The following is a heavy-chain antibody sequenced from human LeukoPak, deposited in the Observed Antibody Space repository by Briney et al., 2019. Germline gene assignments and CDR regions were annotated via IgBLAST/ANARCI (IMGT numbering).Heavy chain of an antibody. D-gene: IGHD2-21*02. CDR3: ARAKGDRY. Sequence: GGSLRLSCAASGFTFSSYSMNWVRQAPGKGLEWVSYISSSSSTIYYADSVKGRFTISRDNAKNSLYLQMNSLRAEDTAVYYCARAKGDRYWGQGTLVTVSS. CDR1: GFTFSSYS. J-gene: IGHJ4*02. CDR2: ISSSSSTI. V-gene: IGHV3-48*01.